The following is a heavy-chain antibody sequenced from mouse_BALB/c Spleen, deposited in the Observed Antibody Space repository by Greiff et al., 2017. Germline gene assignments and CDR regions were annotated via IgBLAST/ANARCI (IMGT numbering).Heavy chain of an antibody. J-gene: IGHJ4*01. CDR2: IDPANGNT. V-gene: IGHV14-3*02. CDR3: ASDGYYAMDY. CDR1: GFNIKDTY. D-gene: IGHD2-3*01. Sequence: EVQLQESGAELVKPGASVKLSCTASGFNIKDTYMHWVKQRPEQGLEWIGRIDPANGNTKYDPKFQGKATITADTSSNTAYLQLSSLTSEDTAVYYCASDGYYAMDYWGQGTSVTVSS.